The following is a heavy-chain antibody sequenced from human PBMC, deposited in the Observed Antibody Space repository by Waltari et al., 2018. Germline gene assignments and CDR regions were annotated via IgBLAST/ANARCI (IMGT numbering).Heavy chain of an antibody. D-gene: IGHD3-16*01. Sequence: QVQLQESGPGLVKPSETLSLTCSASGDSISDFHWSWIRQPAGKGLEWIGRTYRTGNANSTPPFMTRVTVSLATSEHQVSLRVTSVTAADTAGDYCARDRVLGALAGPNFEHWGQGILVTVSS. CDR2: TYRTGNA. CDR1: GDSISDFH. V-gene: IGHV4-4*07. J-gene: IGHJ4*02. CDR3: ARDRVLGALAGPNFEH.